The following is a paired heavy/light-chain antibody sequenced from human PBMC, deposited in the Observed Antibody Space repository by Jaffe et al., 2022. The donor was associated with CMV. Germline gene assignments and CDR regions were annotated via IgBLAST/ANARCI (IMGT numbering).Light chain of an antibody. CDR3: FVTDSSGQIGV. CDR1: ALPRKY. V-gene: IGLV3-10*01. CDR2: EDN. J-gene: IGLJ3*02. Sequence: SYELTQPPSVSVSPGQTARITCSGDALPRKYTYWFQQKSGLAPVLVIYEDNIRPSGIPERFSGSRSGTMATLTISGAQVDDEADFYCFVTDSSGQIGVFGGGTKLTVL.
Heavy chain of an antibody. J-gene: IGHJ6*03. D-gene: IGHD2-21*02. CDR2: ISAYNGNT. CDR1: GYRFSSYG. Sequence: QIQLVQSGSEVKKPGTSVKVSCRTSGYRFSSYGVSWVRQAPGQGLEWLGWISAYNGNTNYAQKVQGRVIMTTDTSTATGYLEVRSLRLDDTAVYFCARIRPNTGSLGWGPKTYHYYSMDVWGQGTTVSVS. CDR3: ARIRPNTGSLGWGPKTYHYYSMDV. V-gene: IGHV1-18*04.